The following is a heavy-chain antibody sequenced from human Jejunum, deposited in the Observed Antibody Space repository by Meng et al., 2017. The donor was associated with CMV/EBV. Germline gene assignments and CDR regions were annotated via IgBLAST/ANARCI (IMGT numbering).Heavy chain of an antibody. D-gene: IGHD3-10*01. Sequence: VSGGSITSDNYPWSWIRQSPGKGLEWIGYIYYSGTTYYNPSLKSRLSISVDTSRTQFLLRLSSVTAADTAVYYCARAPPGEFFDYWGRGTLVTVSS. CDR1: GGSITSDNYP. CDR2: IYYSGTT. V-gene: IGHV4-30-4*08. J-gene: IGHJ4*02. CDR3: ARAPPGEFFDY.